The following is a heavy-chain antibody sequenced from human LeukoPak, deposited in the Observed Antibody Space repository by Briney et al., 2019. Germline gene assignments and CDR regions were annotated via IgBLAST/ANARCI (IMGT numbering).Heavy chain of an antibody. CDR1: GYTFTGYY. CDR3: ARNPTNSGWYPPTDYYYGMDV. D-gene: IGHD6-19*01. V-gene: IGHV1-2*02. Sequence: ASVTVSCKASGYTFTGYYMHWVRQAPGQGLEWMGWINPNSGGTNYAQKFQGRVTMTRDTSISTAYMELSRLRSDDTAVYYCARNPTNSGWYPPTDYYYGMDVWGQGTTVTVSS. J-gene: IGHJ6*02. CDR2: INPNSGGT.